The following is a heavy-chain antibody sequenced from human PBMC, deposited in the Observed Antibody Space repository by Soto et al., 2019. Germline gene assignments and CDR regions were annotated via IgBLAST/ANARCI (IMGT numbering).Heavy chain of an antibody. CDR2: IIPILGIA. J-gene: IGHJ5*02. V-gene: IGHV1-69*02. CDR3: ARSHIAAAGTSWFDP. Sequence: SVKVSCKASRGTFSSYTISWVRQAPGQGLEWMGRIIPILGIANYAQKFQGRVTITADKSTSTAYMELSSLRSEDTAVYYCARSHIAAAGTSWFDPWGQGTLVTVSS. CDR1: RGTFSSYT. D-gene: IGHD6-13*01.